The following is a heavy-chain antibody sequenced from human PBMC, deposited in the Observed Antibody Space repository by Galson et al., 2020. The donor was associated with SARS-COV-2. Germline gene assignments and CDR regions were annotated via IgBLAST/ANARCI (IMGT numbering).Heavy chain of an antibody. CDR3: ASEELKLYYFDY. CDR1: GFTFSSYW. V-gene: IGHV3-7*05. Sequence: LSLTCAASGFTFSSYWMSWVRQAPGKGLEWVANIKQDGSEKYYVDSVKGRFTISRDNAKNSLYLQMNSLRAEDTAVYYCASEELKLYYFDYGGQGTLVTVSS. CDR2: IKQDGSEK. J-gene: IGHJ4*02. D-gene: IGHD3-10*01.